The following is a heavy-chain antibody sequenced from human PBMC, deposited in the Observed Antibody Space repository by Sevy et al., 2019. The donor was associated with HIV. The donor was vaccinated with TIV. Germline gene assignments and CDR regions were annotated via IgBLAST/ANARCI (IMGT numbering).Heavy chain of an antibody. CDR2: MSYDGNNK. Sequence: GGCLRLSCAASGFTFSSYGVHWVRQGPGKGLEWVAVMSYDGNNKNYADSVKGRFTISRDNSKNTLYLQMNSLRGEDTAVYYCAKDRAVAGTGRDYYYYYGMDVWGQGTTVTVSS. CDR3: AKDRAVAGTGRDYYYYYGMDV. J-gene: IGHJ6*02. D-gene: IGHD6-19*01. V-gene: IGHV3-30*18. CDR1: GFTFSSYG.